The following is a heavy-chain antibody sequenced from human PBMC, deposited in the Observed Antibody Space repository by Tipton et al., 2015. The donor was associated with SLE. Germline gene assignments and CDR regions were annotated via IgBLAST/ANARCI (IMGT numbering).Heavy chain of an antibody. Sequence: TLSLTCTVSGVSISSSRYYSSWSWIRQSAGKGLEWIAYIHSSGSTNYNPSLKSRVTISVDTSKNQFSLKLSSVTAADTAVYYCARLRSKVLIDYWSQGTLVTVSS. CDR1: GVSISSSRYYSS. CDR3: ARLRSKVLIDY. CDR2: IHSSGST. D-gene: IGHD2-8*01. V-gene: IGHV4-61*09. J-gene: IGHJ4*02.